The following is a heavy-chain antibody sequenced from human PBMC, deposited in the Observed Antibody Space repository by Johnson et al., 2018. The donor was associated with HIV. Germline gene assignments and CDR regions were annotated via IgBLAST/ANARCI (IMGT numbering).Heavy chain of an antibody. J-gene: IGHJ3*01. CDR3: AREGTYYYDNSGYNDAFDV. CDR2: ISGSGSST. CDR1: GFTFSSYA. Sequence: VQLVESGGGVVQPGRSLRLSCAASGFTFSSYAMSWVRQAPGKGLEWVSAISGSGSSTHYADSVKGRFTISRDNSRNTMYLQMNSLRAEDTAVYYCAREGTYYYDNSGYNDAFDVWGQGTMVTVSS. D-gene: IGHD3-22*01. V-gene: IGHV3-23*04.